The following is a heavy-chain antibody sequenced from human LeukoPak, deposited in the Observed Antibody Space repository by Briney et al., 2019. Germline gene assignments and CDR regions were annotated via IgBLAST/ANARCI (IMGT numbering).Heavy chain of an antibody. CDR1: GFTFSTYS. V-gene: IGHV3-21*01. CDR3: ARVRYCSGGSCNLYFDY. J-gene: IGHJ4*02. CDR2: ISSSSGYI. Sequence: GGSLRLSCAASGFTFSTYSMNWVRQAPGKGLEWVSSISSSSGYIYYADSVKGRFTISRDNAKNSLYLQMNSLRAEDTAVYYCARVRYCSGGSCNLYFDYWGQGTLVTVSS. D-gene: IGHD2-15*01.